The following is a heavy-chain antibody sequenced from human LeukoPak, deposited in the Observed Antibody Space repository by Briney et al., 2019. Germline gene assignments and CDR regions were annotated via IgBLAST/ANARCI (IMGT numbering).Heavy chain of an antibody. CDR3: AKVHYDSSGYNWYFDL. D-gene: IGHD3-22*01. CDR2: MNPNSGNT. J-gene: IGHJ2*01. V-gene: IGHV1-8*01. Sequence: ASVKVSCKASGYTFTSYDINWVRQATGQGLEWMGWMNPNSGNTGYAQKFQGRVTMTRNTSISTAYMELSSLRSEDTAVYYCAKVHYDSSGYNWYFDLWGRGTLVTVSS. CDR1: GYTFTSYD.